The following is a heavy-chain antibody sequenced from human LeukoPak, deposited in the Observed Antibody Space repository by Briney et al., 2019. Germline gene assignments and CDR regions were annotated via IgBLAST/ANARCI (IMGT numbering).Heavy chain of an antibody. Sequence: PGGSLRLSCAASGFTVSSNYMTWVRQAPGKGLEWVSVIYTDNSGGSTYYADSVKGRFTTSRDNSKNTLYLQMNSLRAEDTAVYYCASGIDDIQSSGYWGQGTLVTVSS. D-gene: IGHD3-9*01. CDR2: IYTDNSGGST. J-gene: IGHJ4*02. CDR3: ASGIDDIQSSGY. CDR1: GFTVSSNY. V-gene: IGHV3-53*01.